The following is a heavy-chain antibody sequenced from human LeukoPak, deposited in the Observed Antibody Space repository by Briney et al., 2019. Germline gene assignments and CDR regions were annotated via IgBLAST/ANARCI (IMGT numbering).Heavy chain of an antibody. CDR3: AKVGTAMVLWYFDL. CDR2: ISGSGGST. CDR1: GFTFSSYA. J-gene: IGHJ2*01. D-gene: IGHD5-18*01. V-gene: IGHV3-23*01. Sequence: GGSLRLSCAASGFTFSSYAMSWVRQAPGKGLEWVSAISGSGGSTYYADSVKGRFTISRDNSKNTLYLQMSSLRAEDTAVYYCAKVGTAMVLWYFDLWGRGTLVTVSS.